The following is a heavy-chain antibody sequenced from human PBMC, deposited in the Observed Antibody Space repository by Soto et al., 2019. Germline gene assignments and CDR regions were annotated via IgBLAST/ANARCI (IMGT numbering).Heavy chain of an antibody. Sequence: QVQLMQSGAEVKKPGSSVKVSCKASGGTFSSYAISWVRQAPGQGLEWMGGIIPIFGTANYAQKFQGRVTITADESTSTAYMELSSLRSEDTAVYYCARRCSSTSCYGKPYGMDVWGQGTTVTVSS. CDR2: IIPIFGTA. CDR3: ARRCSSTSCYGKPYGMDV. J-gene: IGHJ6*02. CDR1: GGTFSSYA. V-gene: IGHV1-69*01. D-gene: IGHD2-2*01.